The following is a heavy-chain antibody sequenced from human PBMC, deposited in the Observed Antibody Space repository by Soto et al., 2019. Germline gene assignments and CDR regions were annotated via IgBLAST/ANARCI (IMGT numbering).Heavy chain of an antibody. CDR2: INPSGGT. V-gene: IGHV4-34*01. J-gene: IGHJ4*02. D-gene: IGHD3-22*01. Sequence: QVQLQQWGAGLLKPSETLSLTCGVYGGSFSGYYWNWIRQPPGKGLEWIGEINPSGGTNYNPSLKSRVTISAEPAKDQFSLKLRSVSPADKAVFYCAGVRAGRGQRDPDFWGQGTLVTVSS. CDR1: GGSFSGYY. CDR3: AGVRAGRGQRDPDF.